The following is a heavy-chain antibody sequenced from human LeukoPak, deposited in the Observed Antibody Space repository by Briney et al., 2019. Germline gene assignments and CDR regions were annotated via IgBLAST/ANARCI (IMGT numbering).Heavy chain of an antibody. CDR3: ARGYINYVDY. J-gene: IGHJ4*02. CDR2: INFDGSST. CDR1: GFTFSSYW. V-gene: IGHV3-74*01. Sequence: PGGSLRLSCAASGFTFSSYWMHWVRQVPGKGLVWVSRINFDGSSTTYADSVKGRFTISRDNAKNTLYLQVSSLRAEDTALYFCARGYINYVDYWGQGTLVTVSS. D-gene: IGHD5-24*01.